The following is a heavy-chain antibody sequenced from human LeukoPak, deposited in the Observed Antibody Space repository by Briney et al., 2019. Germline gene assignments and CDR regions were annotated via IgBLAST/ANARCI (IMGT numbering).Heavy chain of an antibody. CDR3: GRSAGFVHFDH. CDR2: MNPDSSNT. Sequence: ASVKVSCKASGYTLTSYDINWVRQATGQGLEWMGWMNPDSSNTGYAQKFQGRVTMTRNTSISTAYMELSSLRSEDTAVYYCGRSAGFVHFDHWGQGTLVTVTS. J-gene: IGHJ4*02. V-gene: IGHV1-8*01. CDR1: GYTLTSYD. D-gene: IGHD3-16*01.